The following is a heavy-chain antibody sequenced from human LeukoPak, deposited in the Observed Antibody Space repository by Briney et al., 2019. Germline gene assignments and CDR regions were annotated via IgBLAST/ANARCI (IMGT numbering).Heavy chain of an antibody. V-gene: IGHV1-24*01. Sequence: ASVKVSCKVSGYTLTELSMHWVRQAPGKGLEWMGGFDPEDGETIYAQKFQGRVTMTTDTSTSTAYMELRSLRSDDTAVYYCARCSGGSCTYDAFDIWGQGTMVTVSS. CDR3: ARCSGGSCTYDAFDI. CDR1: GYTLTELS. D-gene: IGHD2-15*01. J-gene: IGHJ3*02. CDR2: FDPEDGET.